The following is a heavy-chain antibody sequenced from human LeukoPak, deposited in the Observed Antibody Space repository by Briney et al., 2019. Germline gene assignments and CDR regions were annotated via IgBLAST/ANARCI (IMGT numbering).Heavy chain of an antibody. J-gene: IGHJ4*02. Sequence: PGGSLRLSCAASGFTFSSYAMHWVRQAPGEGLEYVSAISSNGGSTYYANSVKGRFTISRDNSKNTLYLQMGSLRAEDMAVYYCARESRDGYNEFDYWGQGTLVTVSS. CDR1: GFTFSSYA. V-gene: IGHV3-64*01. CDR3: ARESRDGYNEFDY. CDR2: ISSNGGST. D-gene: IGHD5-24*01.